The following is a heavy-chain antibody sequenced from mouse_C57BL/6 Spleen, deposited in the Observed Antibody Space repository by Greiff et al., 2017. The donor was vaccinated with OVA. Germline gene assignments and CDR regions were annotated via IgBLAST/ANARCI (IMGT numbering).Heavy chain of an antibody. CDR2: IYPGSGNT. CDR3: AREGSEAMDY. D-gene: IGHD3-3*01. V-gene: IGHV1-76*01. CDR1: GYTFTDYY. J-gene: IGHJ4*01. Sequence: LKESGAELVRPGASVKLSCKASGYTFTDYYINWVKQRPGQGLEWIARIYPGSGNTYYNEKFKGKATLTAEKSSSTAYMQLSSLTSEDSAVYFCAREGSEAMDYWGQGTSVTVSS.